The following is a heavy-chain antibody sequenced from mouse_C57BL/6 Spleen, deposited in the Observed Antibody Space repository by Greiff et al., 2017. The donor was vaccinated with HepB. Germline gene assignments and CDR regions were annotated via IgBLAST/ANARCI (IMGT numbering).Heavy chain of an antibody. CDR2: IYPRSGNT. CDR1: GYTFTSYG. V-gene: IGHV1-81*01. D-gene: IGHD1-1*01. J-gene: IGHJ2*01. Sequence: VKLMESGAELARPGASVKLSCKASGYTFTSYGISWVKQRTGQGLEWIGEIYPRSGNTYYNEKFKGKATLTADKSSSTAYMELRSLTSEDSAVYFCARGGTVVATEYFDYWGQGTTLTVSS. CDR3: ARGGTVVATEYFDY.